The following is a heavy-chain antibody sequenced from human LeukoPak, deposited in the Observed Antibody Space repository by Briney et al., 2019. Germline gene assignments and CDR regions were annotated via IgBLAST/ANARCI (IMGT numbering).Heavy chain of an antibody. Sequence: SETLSLTCTVSGDSISSRSYYWGWIRQPPGKGLEWIGRIYYSRSTYHNPSLKSRVTISVDTSKNQFSLKLSSVTAADTAVYYCARLSYSSSWSTFDYWGQGTLVTVSS. V-gene: IGHV4-39*01. J-gene: IGHJ4*02. CDR3: ARLSYSSSWSTFDY. CDR1: GDSISSRSYY. D-gene: IGHD6-13*01. CDR2: IYYSRST.